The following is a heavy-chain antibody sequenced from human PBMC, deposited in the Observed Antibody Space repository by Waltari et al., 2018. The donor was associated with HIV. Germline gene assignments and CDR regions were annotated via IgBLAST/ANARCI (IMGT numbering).Heavy chain of an antibody. CDR1: GFTFSSYA. V-gene: IGHV3-30*01. Sequence: QVQLVESGGGVVQPGRSLRLSCAASGFTFSSYAMHWVRQAPGKGLEWVAVISYDGSNKYYADSVKGRFTISRDNSKNTLYLQMNSLRAEDTAVYYCARDRYYDSLEGMDVWGQGTTVTVSS. D-gene: IGHD3-22*01. CDR3: ARDRYYDSLEGMDV. CDR2: ISYDGSNK. J-gene: IGHJ6*02.